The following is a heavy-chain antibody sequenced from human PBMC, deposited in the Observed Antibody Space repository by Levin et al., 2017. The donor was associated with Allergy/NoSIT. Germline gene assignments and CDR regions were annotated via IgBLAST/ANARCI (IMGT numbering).Heavy chain of an antibody. CDR3: ARVQVAAAALDY. J-gene: IGHJ4*02. D-gene: IGHD6-13*01. CDR2: INPNSGGT. CDR1: GYTFTGYY. Sequence: GESLKISCKASGYTFTGYYMHWVRQAPGQGLEWMGWINPNSGGTNYAQKFQGRVTMTRDTSISTAYMELSRLRSDDTAVYYCARVQVAAAALDYWGQGTLVTVSS. V-gene: IGHV1-2*02.